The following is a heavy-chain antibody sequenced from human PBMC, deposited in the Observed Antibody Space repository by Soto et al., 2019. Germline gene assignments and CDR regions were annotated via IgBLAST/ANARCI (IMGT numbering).Heavy chain of an antibody. V-gene: IGHV3-7*03. D-gene: IGHD3-10*01. CDR2: IQQDGRER. CDR1: GFTSGSYW. J-gene: IGHJ3*02. CDR3: VREGRLLGAFDI. Sequence: EVQLVESGGALVQPGGFLRLSCEASGFTSGSYWMAWVRQAPGKGLEWVANIQQDGRERHYGDSVKGRFTISRDNAKNSLYLEMNSLRAEDTAFYYCVREGRLLGAFDIWGQVTMVTVSS.